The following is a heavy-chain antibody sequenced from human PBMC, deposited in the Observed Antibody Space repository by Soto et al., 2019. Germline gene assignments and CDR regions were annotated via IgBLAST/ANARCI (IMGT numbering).Heavy chain of an antibody. CDR3: VRDQRYFRVNGNWFDS. CDR1: DCTSADFG. J-gene: IGHJ5*01. CDR2: VSGNNGAS. D-gene: IGHD1-1*01. V-gene: IGHV1-18*04. Sequence: ASVKVSCKASDCTSADFGISWVRQAPGQGLEWMGWVSGNNGASNPAPKVQGRITMTLDTSTGVSYMALRSLRSDDTAIYYCVRDQRYFRVNGNWFDSWGQGTLVTVSS.